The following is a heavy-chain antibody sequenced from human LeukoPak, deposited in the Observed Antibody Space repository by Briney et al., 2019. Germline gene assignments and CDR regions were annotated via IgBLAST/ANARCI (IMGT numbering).Heavy chain of an antibody. CDR2: IKQDGSEK. Sequence: GGSLRLSCAASGFTFSSYWMSWVRQAPGKGLEWVANIKQDGSEKYYVDSVRGRFTISRDNAKNSLYLQMNSLRAEDTAVYYCARVYRSYSFDVFDIWGQGRMVTVSS. CDR3: ARVYRSYSFDVFDI. D-gene: IGHD1-14*01. J-gene: IGHJ3*02. V-gene: IGHV3-7*01. CDR1: GFTFSSYW.